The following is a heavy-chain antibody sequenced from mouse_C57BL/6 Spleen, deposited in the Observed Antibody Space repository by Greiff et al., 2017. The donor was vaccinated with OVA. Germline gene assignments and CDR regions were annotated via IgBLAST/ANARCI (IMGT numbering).Heavy chain of an antibody. CDR2: IHPNSGST. Sequence: QVQLQQPGAELVKPGASVKLSCKASGYTFTSYWMHWVQQRPGQGLEWIGMIHPNSGSTNYNEKFKSKATLTVDKSSSTAYMQLSSLTSEDSAVYYCARWDYYGTYYYAMDYWGQGTSVTVSS. D-gene: IGHD2-1*01. V-gene: IGHV1-64*01. CDR1: GYTFTSYW. J-gene: IGHJ4*01. CDR3: ARWDYYGTYYYAMDY.